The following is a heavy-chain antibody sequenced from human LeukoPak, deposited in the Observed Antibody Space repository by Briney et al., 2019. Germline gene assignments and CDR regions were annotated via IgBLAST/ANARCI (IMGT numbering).Heavy chain of an antibody. Sequence: ASVKVSCKASDYTFTSYGISWVRQAPGQGLEWMGWISAYNGNTNYAQKLQGRVTMTTDTSTSTAYMELRSLRSDDTAVYYCARGIVVVPAAYYYYYYMDVWGKGTTVTVSS. CDR3: ARGIVVVPAAYYYYYYMDV. CDR2: ISAYNGNT. V-gene: IGHV1-18*01. J-gene: IGHJ6*03. D-gene: IGHD2-2*01. CDR1: DYTFTSYG.